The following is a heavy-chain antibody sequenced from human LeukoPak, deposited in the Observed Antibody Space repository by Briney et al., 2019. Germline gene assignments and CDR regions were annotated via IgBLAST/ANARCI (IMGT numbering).Heavy chain of an antibody. CDR2: INWNGGST. V-gene: IGHV3-20*01. J-gene: IGHJ4*02. CDR1: GFTFDDYG. CDR3: ARDTYYYGSGSYSDY. D-gene: IGHD3-10*01. Sequence: GGSLRLSCAASGFTFDDYGMSWVRQAPGKGLEWVSGINWNGGSTGYADSVKGRFTISRDYAKNSLYLQMNSLRAEDMALYHCARDTYYYGSGSYSDYWGQGTLVTVSS.